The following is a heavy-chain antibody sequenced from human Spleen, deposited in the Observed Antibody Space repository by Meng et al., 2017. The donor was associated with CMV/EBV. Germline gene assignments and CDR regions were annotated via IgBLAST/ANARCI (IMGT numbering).Heavy chain of an antibody. Sequence: GESLKISCAASGFIVSSNDMIWVRQAPGKGLEWVSVFYSGGTTTYYADSVKGRFTISRDNSKNTLYLQMNSLRVEDTAIYYCAKDLGRWAWEPAGIQHWGQGTLVTVSS. V-gene: IGHV3-23*03. CDR3: AKDLGRWAWEPAGIQH. D-gene: IGHD1-26*01. CDR1: GFIVSSND. J-gene: IGHJ1*01. CDR2: FYSGGTTT.